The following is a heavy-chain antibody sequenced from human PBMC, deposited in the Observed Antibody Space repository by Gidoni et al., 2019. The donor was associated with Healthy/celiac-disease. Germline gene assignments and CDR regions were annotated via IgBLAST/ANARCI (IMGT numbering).Heavy chain of an antibody. D-gene: IGHD6-13*01. CDR3: ARDPSGGSSWHDYYYYGMDV. CDR2: IYYSGST. CDR1: GGSVSSGIYY. V-gene: IGHV4-61*01. J-gene: IGHJ6*02. Sequence: QVQLQESGPGLVKPSETLSLTCTVSGGSVSSGIYYWSWIRQPPGKGLGWIGYIYYSGSTNYNPSLKSRVTISVDTSKNQFSLKLSSVTAADTAVYYCARDPSGGSSWHDYYYYGMDVWGQGTTVTVSS.